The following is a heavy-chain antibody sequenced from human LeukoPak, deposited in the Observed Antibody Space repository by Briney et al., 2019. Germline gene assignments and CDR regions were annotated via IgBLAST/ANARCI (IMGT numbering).Heavy chain of an antibody. CDR2: ISGSGGTT. CDR3: AKDGSAVWFGELSHYFDY. J-gene: IGHJ4*02. Sequence: GGSLRLSCAASGFTFSSYGMNWVRQAPGKGLEWVSGISGSGGTTYYADSVKGRFTIFRDTSKNMLYLQMNSLRAEDTAAYYCAKDGSAVWFGELSHYFDYWGQGSLVTVSS. CDR1: GFTFSSYG. D-gene: IGHD3-10*01. V-gene: IGHV3-23*01.